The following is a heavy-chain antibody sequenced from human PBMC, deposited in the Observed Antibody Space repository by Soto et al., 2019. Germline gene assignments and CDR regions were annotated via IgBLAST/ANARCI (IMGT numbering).Heavy chain of an antibody. CDR1: GYTFTSYA. J-gene: IGHJ6*02. D-gene: IGHD3-22*01. CDR3: ARKVDYYDSYFYYYGMDV. V-gene: IGHV1-3*01. Sequence: GASVKVSCKASGYTFTSYAMHWVRQAPGQRLEWMGWINAGNGNTKYSQKFQGRVTITRDTSASTAYMELSSLRSEDTAVYYCARKVDYYDSYFYYYGMDVWGQGTKVTVSS. CDR2: INAGNGNT.